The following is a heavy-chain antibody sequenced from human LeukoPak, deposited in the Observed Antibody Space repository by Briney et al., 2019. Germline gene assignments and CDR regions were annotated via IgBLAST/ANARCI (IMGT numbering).Heavy chain of an antibody. CDR2: IYPNSGAT. Sequence: GASVKVSCKASGYTFTGYYMHWVRQAPGQGLEWMGWIYPNSGATNYAQKLQGRVTMTTDTSTSTAYMELRSLRSDDTAVYYCARHLYGDYFFDYWGQGTLVTVSS. CDR3: ARHLYGDYFFDY. CDR1: GYTFTGYY. V-gene: IGHV1-2*02. J-gene: IGHJ4*02. D-gene: IGHD4-17*01.